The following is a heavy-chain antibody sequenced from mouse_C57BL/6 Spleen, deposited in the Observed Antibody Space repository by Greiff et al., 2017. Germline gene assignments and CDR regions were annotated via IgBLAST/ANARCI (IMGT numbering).Heavy chain of an antibody. J-gene: IGHJ4*01. CDR3: ARGGGSGYNAMDY. CDR1: GYAFTNYL. D-gene: IGHD3-2*02. CDR2: INPGSGGT. Sequence: VQLQESGAELVRPGTSVKVSCKASGYAFTNYLIEWVKQRPGQGLEWIGVINPGSGGTNYNEKFKGKATLTADKSSSTAYMQRSSLTSEDSAVYFCARGGGSGYNAMDYWGQGTSVTVSS. V-gene: IGHV1-54*01.